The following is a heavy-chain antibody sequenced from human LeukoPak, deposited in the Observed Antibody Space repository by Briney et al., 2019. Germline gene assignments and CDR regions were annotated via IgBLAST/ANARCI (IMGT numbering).Heavy chain of an antibody. Sequence: ASEKVSCKASVYTFTSDGISWVRQAPRQGLERMGWISAYNGNTNYAQNLQGKDTMTTVPSTSTAYMELRSLRSDDTAVYYCARYQPYCTNGVCYTVHVYADYWGRGTLVTVSS. CDR3: ARYQPYCTNGVCYTVHVYADY. CDR1: VYTFTSDG. CDR2: ISAYNGNT. V-gene: IGHV1-18*01. D-gene: IGHD2-8*01. J-gene: IGHJ4*02.